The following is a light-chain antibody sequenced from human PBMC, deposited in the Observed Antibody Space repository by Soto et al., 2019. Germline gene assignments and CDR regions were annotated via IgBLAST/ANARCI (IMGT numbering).Light chain of an antibody. CDR1: SSDVGGYDY. Sequence: QSALNQPASVSGSPGQSIAISCTGTSSDVGGYDYVSWYQHHPGKAPKLMIYDVSNRPSGVSNRFSGSKSGNTASLTISGLQAEDEADYYCSSYTSSSVPVFGGGTQLTVL. CDR2: DVS. J-gene: IGLJ7*01. CDR3: SSYTSSSVPV. V-gene: IGLV2-14*03.